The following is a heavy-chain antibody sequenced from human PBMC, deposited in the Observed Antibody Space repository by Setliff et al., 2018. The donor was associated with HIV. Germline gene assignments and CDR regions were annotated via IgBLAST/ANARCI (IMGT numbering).Heavy chain of an antibody. V-gene: IGHV5-51*01. CDR2: IYPGDSDT. Sequence: GESLTISCQGSGYSFTSYWIGWVRQMPGKGLEWMGIIYPGDSDTRYSPSFQGQVTISADKSISTAYLQWSSLKASDTAMYYCARDYYDSSGYKYYYYGMDVWGQGTTVTVSS. CDR3: ARDYYDSSGYKYYYYGMDV. CDR1: GYSFTSYW. D-gene: IGHD3-22*01. J-gene: IGHJ6*02.